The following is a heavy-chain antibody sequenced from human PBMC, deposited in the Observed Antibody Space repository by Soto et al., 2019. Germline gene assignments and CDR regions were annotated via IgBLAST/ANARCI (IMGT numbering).Heavy chain of an antibody. D-gene: IGHD2-15*01. CDR2: INHSGST. V-gene: IGHV4-34*01. J-gene: IGHJ3*02. CDR3: ARGLVGTTVVVVAATFALDI. CDR1: GGSFSGYY. Sequence: QVQLQQWGAGLLKPSETLSLTCAVYGGSFSGYYWSWIRQPPGKGLEWIGEINHSGSTNYNPSLKSRVTISVDTSKNQFSLKLSSVTAADTAVYYCARGLVGTTVVVVAATFALDIWGQGTMVTVSS.